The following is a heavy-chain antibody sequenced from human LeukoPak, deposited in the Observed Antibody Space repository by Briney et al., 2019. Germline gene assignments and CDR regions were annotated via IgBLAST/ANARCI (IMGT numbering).Heavy chain of an antibody. D-gene: IGHD5-12*01. Sequence: GGSLRLSCAAYGSTFRNYGIHWVRQAPGKGLEWVAFVRYDSTKKYYADSVKGRFTISRDNFKNTLDLQMNSLRPEDTAVYHCAKDEATIGYSYYYMDVWGKGTMVTISS. J-gene: IGHJ6*03. CDR2: VRYDSTKK. V-gene: IGHV3-30*02. CDR1: GSTFRNYG. CDR3: AKDEATIGYSYYYMDV.